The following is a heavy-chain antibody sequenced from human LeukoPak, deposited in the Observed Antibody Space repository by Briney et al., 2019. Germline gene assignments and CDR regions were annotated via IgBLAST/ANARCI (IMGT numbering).Heavy chain of an antibody. Sequence: AGGSLRLSCAASGFTLDVYGKSWLREAPGKALEWVSGITWNGGNTGFGDSVKGRFTISRDNAKNSLYLQMNNLRAEDTALYYCARRIAVAGGGIAFVLWGQGTMVTVSS. CDR1: GFTLDVYG. CDR3: ARRIAVAGGGIAFVL. CDR2: ITWNGGNT. V-gene: IGHV3-20*04. D-gene: IGHD6-19*01. J-gene: IGHJ3*01.